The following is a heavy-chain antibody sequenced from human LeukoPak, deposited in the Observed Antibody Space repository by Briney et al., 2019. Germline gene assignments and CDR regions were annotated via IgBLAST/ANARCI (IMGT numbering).Heavy chain of an antibody. D-gene: IGHD4-17*01. CDR2: VSPNSGIT. Sequence: GASVKVSCKASGYTFTNYDINWVRQATAPGLEWMGWVSPNSGITGYAQSFQGRVTMTGNTSISTAYMELSSLTSEDTAVYYCATGRTTVSDYWGQGTLVTISS. CDR3: ATGRTTVSDY. J-gene: IGHJ4*02. V-gene: IGHV1-8*01. CDR1: GYTFTNYD.